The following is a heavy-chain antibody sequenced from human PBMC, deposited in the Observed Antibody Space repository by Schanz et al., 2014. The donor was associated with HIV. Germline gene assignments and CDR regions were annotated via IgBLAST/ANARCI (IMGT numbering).Heavy chain of an antibody. Sequence: QVQLVESGGGVVQPGTSLRLSCAASGFRFDIFGMHWVRQAPGMGLEWVAIIGYDGTNKYYADSVKGRFTVSRDNSKNTNTLYLQMNSLRAEDTAVYYCVRDRVYSFWTGYEPFDSWGQGTLVTVSS. D-gene: IGHD3-3*01. J-gene: IGHJ5*01. CDR1: GFRFDIFG. CDR3: VRDRVYSFWTGYEPFDS. V-gene: IGHV3-33*01. CDR2: IGYDGTNK.